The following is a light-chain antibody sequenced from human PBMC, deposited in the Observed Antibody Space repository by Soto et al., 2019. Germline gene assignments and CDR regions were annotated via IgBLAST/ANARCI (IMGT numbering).Light chain of an antibody. CDR2: GAS. V-gene: IGKV3-15*01. CDR1: QRVSSN. J-gene: IGKJ2*01. CDR3: QQYNYWPS. Sequence: EIVMTQSPATLSVSPGEKAALSCRASQRVSSNLAWYQQKPGQAPRLLIYGASTRAPGIPARVSGSGSGTEFTLTISSLQPEDFAFYYCQQYNYWPSFGQGTKLEIK.